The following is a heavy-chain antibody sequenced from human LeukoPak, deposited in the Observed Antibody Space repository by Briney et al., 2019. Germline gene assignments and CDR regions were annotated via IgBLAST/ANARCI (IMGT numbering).Heavy chain of an antibody. CDR3: AKDAWATMDV. V-gene: IGHV3-30*18. CDR2: MSSDGITK. J-gene: IGHJ6*02. Sequence: PGTSLRLSCVASGFTFSNFAMHWVRQAPGKALQWVGIMSSDGITKYYGDSVKGRFTVSRDNSKNALYLQMDGLRTEDTAVYYCAKDAWATMDVWGQGTMVTVSS. CDR1: GFTFSNFA. D-gene: IGHD1-26*01.